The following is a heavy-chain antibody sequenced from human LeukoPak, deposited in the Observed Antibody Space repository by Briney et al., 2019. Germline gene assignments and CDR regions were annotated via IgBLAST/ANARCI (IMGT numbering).Heavy chain of an antibody. CDR3: AKQYCGGDCYTLDS. CDR1: GGSISSGGYY. CDR2: IYYSGST. V-gene: IGHV4-31*03. Sequence: SETLSLTCTVSGGSISSGGYYWSWIRQHPGKGLEWIGYIYYSGSTYYNPSLKSRVTISVDTSKNQFSLKLSSVTAADTAVYYCAKQYCGGDCYTLDSWGQGTLVAVSS. J-gene: IGHJ4*02. D-gene: IGHD2-21*02.